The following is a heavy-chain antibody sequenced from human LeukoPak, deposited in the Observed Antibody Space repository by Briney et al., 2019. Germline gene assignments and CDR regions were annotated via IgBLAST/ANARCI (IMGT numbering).Heavy chain of an antibody. V-gene: IGHV3-30*18. J-gene: IGHJ3*02. CDR2: ISYDGSNK. CDR1: GFTLSSYG. Sequence: PGRSLRLSCAASGFTLSSYGMHWVRQAPGLGLEWVAVISYDGSNKYYADSVKGRFTISRDNSKNTLFLQMNSLRAEDTAVYYCAKEGMEYCSGGSCYDDEDAFDIWGQGTMVTVSS. D-gene: IGHD2-15*01. CDR3: AKEGMEYCSGGSCYDDEDAFDI.